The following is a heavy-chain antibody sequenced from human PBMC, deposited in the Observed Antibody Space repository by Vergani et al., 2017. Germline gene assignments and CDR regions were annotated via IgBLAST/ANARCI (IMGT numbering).Heavy chain of an antibody. CDR1: AYSISSGFF. CDR2: MDYNGLA. J-gene: IGHJ4*02. Sequence: QVQLQESGPGLVRPSETLCLTCTVSAYSISSGFFWGWIRQPPGKGLEWIGSMDYNGLAYYSPSLKSRVTISVDTPKNHFSLKLSSVTAADTAVYYCVRDKTYYDTLIGYAGYYFDSWGQGALVTVS. D-gene: IGHD3-9*01. V-gene: IGHV4-38-2*02. CDR3: VRDKTYYDTLIGYAGYYFDS.